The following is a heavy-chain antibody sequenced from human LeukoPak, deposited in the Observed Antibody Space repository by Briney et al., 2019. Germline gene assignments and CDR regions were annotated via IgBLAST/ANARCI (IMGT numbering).Heavy chain of an antibody. J-gene: IGHJ5*02. V-gene: IGHV3-20*04. Sequence: PGGSLRLSCAASGSTFDDYGMSWVRQAPGKGLEWVSGINWNGGSIGYADSVKGRFTISRDNAKNSLYLQMNSLRAEDTALYYCARGPSVDPWGQGTLVTVSS. CDR1: GSTFDDYG. CDR2: INWNGGSI. CDR3: ARGPSVDP.